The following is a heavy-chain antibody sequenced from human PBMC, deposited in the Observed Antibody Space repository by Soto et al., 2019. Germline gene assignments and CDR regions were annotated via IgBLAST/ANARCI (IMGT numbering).Heavy chain of an antibody. V-gene: IGHV3-7*05. Sequence: EVQLVESGGGLVQPGGSLRLSCEASGFTFSAYWMGWVRQAPGTGLQWVATIKTDGSEKYYVDSVTGRFTISRDNDKNSLYLQLITLRAEDTGVYYCARPVRGSPEDVWGQGTTVTVSS. CDR3: ARPVRGSPEDV. J-gene: IGHJ6*02. D-gene: IGHD3-16*01. CDR2: IKTDGSEK. CDR1: GFTFSAYW.